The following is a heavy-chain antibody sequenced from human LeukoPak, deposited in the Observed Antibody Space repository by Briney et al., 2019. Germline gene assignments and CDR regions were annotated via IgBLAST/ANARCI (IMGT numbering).Heavy chain of an antibody. J-gene: IGHJ4*02. D-gene: IGHD5-18*01. CDR1: GFTFSSYA. Sequence: GGSLRLSCAASGFTFSSYAMGWVRQASGKGLEWVSAITASGGNTYYADSVKGRFTISRDNSKNTLYLQVNSLRAEDTAVYYCAKGNGYSYGRYYFDYWGQGTLVTVSS. V-gene: IGHV3-23*01. CDR3: AKGNGYSYGRYYFDY. CDR2: ITASGGNT.